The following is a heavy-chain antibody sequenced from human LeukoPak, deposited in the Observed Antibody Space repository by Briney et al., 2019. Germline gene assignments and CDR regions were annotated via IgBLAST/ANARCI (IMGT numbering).Heavy chain of an antibody. J-gene: IGHJ4*02. CDR2: INAGNGNT. CDR1: GYTFTSYA. CDR3: ARPTLDYGDYVFDY. V-gene: IGHV1-3*01. Sequence: EASVKVSCKASGYTFTSYAMHWVRQAPGQRLEWMGWINAGNGNTKYSQKFQGRVTITRDTSASTVYMELSSLRSEDTAVYYCARPTLDYGDYVFDYWGQGTLVTVSS. D-gene: IGHD4-17*01.